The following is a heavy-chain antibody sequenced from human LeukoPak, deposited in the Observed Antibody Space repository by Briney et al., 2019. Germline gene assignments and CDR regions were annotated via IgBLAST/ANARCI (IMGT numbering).Heavy chain of an antibody. Sequence: SETLSLTCTVSGGSISSGDYYWSWIRQPPGKGLEWIGYIYYSGSTYYNPSLKSRVTISVDTSKNQFSLKLSSVTAADTAVYYCARGTGYYDSSGPLPGYFDYWGREPWSPSPQ. J-gene: IGHJ4*02. D-gene: IGHD3-22*01. CDR1: GGSISSGDYY. V-gene: IGHV4-30-4*08. CDR2: IYYSGST. CDR3: ARGTGYYDSSGPLPGYFDY.